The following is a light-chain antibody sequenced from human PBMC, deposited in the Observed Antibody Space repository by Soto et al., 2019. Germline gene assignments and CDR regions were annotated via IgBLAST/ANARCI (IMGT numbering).Light chain of an antibody. J-gene: IGLJ2*01. Sequence: QPASVSGSPGQSITISCTGTSSDVGGYNYVSWYQQHPGKAPKLMIYDVSNRPSGVSNRFSGSKSGNTASLTISGLQAEDEADYYCSSYTSSSTLKVFGGGTKVTVL. CDR2: DVS. V-gene: IGLV2-14*01. CDR1: SSDVGGYNY. CDR3: SSYTSSSTLKV.